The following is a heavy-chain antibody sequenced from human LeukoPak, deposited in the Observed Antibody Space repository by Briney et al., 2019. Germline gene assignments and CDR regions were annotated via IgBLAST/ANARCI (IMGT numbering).Heavy chain of an antibody. CDR2: IYNGGAP. CDR3: ARVMVRGVKVWFDP. Sequence: SETLSLTCTVSGGSISSYYWGWIRQPPGKGLEYIGYIYNGGAPNYNPSLKSRVTISVDTSKNQFSLKLSSVTAADTAVYYCARVMVRGVKVWFDPWGQGTLVTVSS. CDR1: GGSISSYY. D-gene: IGHD3-10*01. J-gene: IGHJ5*02. V-gene: IGHV4-59*08.